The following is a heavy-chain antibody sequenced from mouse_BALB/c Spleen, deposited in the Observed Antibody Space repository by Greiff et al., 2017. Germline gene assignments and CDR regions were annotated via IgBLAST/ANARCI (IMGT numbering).Heavy chain of an antibody. J-gene: IGHJ4*01. V-gene: IGHV1-74*01. D-gene: IGHD2-3*01. CDR3: AKWGYYVPMDY. CDR1: GYSFTSYW. Sequence: VKLVESGTVLARPGASVKMSCKASGYSFTSYWMNWVKQRPGQGLEWIGMIHPSDSETRLNQKFKHKATLTVDKSSSTAYMQLSSPTSEDSAVYYCAKWGYYVPMDYWGQGTSVTVSS. CDR2: IHPSDSET.